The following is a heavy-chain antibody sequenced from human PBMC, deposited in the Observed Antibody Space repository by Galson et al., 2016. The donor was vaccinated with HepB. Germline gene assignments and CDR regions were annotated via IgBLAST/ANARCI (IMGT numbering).Heavy chain of an antibody. CDR1: SGSIISGGYY. D-gene: IGHD2-15*01. V-gene: IGHV4-31*03. J-gene: IGHJ6*02. CDR2: IYYSGST. Sequence: TLSLTCTVSSGSIISGGYYWSWIRQHPGKGLEWIGYIYYSGSTHYNPSLKSGVTISVDTSKNQSSLRLSSVSAADTAVYYCARAPCSGGSCYSYYQYYYGIDVWGQGATVTVSS. CDR3: ARAPCSGGSCYSYYQYYYGIDV.